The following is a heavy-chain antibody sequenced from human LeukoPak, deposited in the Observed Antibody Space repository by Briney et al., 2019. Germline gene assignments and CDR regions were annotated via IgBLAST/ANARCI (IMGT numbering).Heavy chain of an antibody. CDR2: ISGSGGST. J-gene: IGHJ4*02. V-gene: IGHV3-23*01. D-gene: IGHD2-2*01. Sequence: GGSLRLSCAASGFTFSSYGMSWVRQAPGKGLEWVSAISGSGGSTYYADSVKGRFTISRDNSKNTLYLQMNSLRDDDTSVYFCARDASALYWGRGTLVTVSS. CDR1: GFTFSSYG. CDR3: ARDASALY.